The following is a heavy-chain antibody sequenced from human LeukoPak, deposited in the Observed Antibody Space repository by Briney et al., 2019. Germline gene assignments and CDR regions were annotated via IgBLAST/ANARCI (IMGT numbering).Heavy chain of an antibody. V-gene: IGHV3-21*01. CDR2: IGSSSSSI. CDR3: ARETSEAFDI. Sequence: KPGGSLRLSGAASGFTFSRHSMNWVGQAPGEGLEWFSSIGSSSSSIYYADSVKGRFTISRDNAKNSLYLQMNSLRGEDTAVYYCARETSEAFDIWGQGTMVTVSS. J-gene: IGHJ3*02. CDR1: GFTFSRHS.